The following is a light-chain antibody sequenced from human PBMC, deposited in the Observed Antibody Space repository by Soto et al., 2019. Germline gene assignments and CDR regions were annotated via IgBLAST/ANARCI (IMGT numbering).Light chain of an antibody. V-gene: IGKV3-20*01. CDR2: GAS. J-gene: IGKJ1*01. CDR3: QQYGTSPRT. Sequence: DIVVTQSPATLSLSPGERATLSCRASKSISSNYLAWYQQKPGQSPGLLIYGASSRATGIPDRFSGRGSGTDFTLPISRLEPEDFAVYFCQQYGTSPRTFGQGTKVDI. CDR1: KSISSNY.